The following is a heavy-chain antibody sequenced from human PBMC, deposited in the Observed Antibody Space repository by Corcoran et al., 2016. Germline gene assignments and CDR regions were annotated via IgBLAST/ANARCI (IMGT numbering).Heavy chain of an antibody. CDR1: GYTFTNYW. CDR2: IYPGDSDT. V-gene: IGHV5-51*01. J-gene: IGHJ6*02. Sequence: EVQLVQSGAEVKKPGESLKISCKGSGYTFTNYWIGWVRQMPGKGLEWMGIIYPGDSDTRYSPSFQGQVTISADKSISTAYVQWSSLKASDTAMYYCARGADAYNSWRYGMDVWGQGTTVTVSS. CDR3: ARGADAYNSWRYGMDV. D-gene: IGHD3-22*01.